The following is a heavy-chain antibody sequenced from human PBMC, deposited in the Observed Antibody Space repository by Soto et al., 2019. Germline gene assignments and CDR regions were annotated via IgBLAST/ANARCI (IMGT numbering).Heavy chain of an antibody. CDR1: GFTLSSYG. V-gene: IGHV3-33*01. Sequence: GGSLRLSCAASGFTLSSYGMHWVRQAPGKGLEWVAVIWYDGSNKYYADSVKGRFTISRDNSKNTLYLQMNSLRAEDTAVYYCARDGAPYYYDSSGYDFFDYWGQGTLVTVSS. CDR3: ARDGAPYYYDSSGYDFFDY. CDR2: IWYDGSNK. J-gene: IGHJ4*02. D-gene: IGHD3-22*01.